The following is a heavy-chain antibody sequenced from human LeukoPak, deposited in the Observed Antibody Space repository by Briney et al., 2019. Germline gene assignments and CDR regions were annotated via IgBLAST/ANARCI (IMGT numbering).Heavy chain of an antibody. J-gene: IGHJ4*02. V-gene: IGHV4-59*01. Sequence: TSETLSLTCTVSGGSISNYYWSWKPQPPGKGREGIGFIYYSGNTNYNPSLKTRVTISVDMSKNQFSLKVSSVTAADTAVYYCARGYYHDSSGLDYWGQGTLVTVSS. CDR2: IYYSGNT. D-gene: IGHD3-22*01. CDR1: GGSISNYY. CDR3: ARGYYHDSSGLDY.